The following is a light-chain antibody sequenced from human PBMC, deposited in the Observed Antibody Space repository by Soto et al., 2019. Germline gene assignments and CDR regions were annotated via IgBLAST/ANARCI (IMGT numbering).Light chain of an antibody. CDR3: QQYNTWSSIT. CDR2: GTS. J-gene: IGKJ5*01. Sequence: EIVMTQSQATLSVSPGERVTLSCRASQSISSNLAWYQQKPGQAPSLLMYGTSTRATVIPARFSGSVSGTEFTLTISSLQSEDFAVYYCQQYNTWSSITFGQGTRLEIK. CDR1: QSISSN. V-gene: IGKV3-15*01.